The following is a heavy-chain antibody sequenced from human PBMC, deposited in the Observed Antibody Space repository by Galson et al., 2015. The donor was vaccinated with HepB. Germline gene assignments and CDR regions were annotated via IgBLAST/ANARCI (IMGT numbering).Heavy chain of an antibody. CDR2: ISSSSSYT. V-gene: IGHV3-11*05. Sequence: SLRLSCAASGFTFSDYYMSWIRQAPGKGLEWVSYISSSSSYTNYADSVKGRFTISRDNAKNSLYLQMNSLRAEDTAVYYCARDGPMEITMVRGPVGMDVWGQGTTVTVSS. CDR3: ARDGPMEITMVRGPVGMDV. CDR1: GFTFSDYY. D-gene: IGHD3-10*01. J-gene: IGHJ6*02.